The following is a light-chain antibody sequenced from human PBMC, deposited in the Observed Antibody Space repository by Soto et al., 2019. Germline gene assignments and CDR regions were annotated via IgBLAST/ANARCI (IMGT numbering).Light chain of an antibody. J-gene: IGKJ1*01. Sequence: DIQMTQSPSSLSASVADRVTITCRASQSIRRSLNWYQQKPGKAPKLLIYAASTLQSGVPSRFSGSGSGTEFTLTISSLQPENFATYYCQQLNSWTFGQGTKVDIK. CDR2: AAS. V-gene: IGKV1-9*01. CDR1: QSIRRS. CDR3: QQLNSWT.